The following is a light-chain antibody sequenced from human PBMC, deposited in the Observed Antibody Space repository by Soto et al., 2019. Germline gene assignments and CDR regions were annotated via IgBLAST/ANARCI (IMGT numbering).Light chain of an antibody. Sequence: QSALTQPPSASGSPGQSVTISCTGTSSDVGAYNYLSWYQQHPGKAPKLMIYEVSKRPSGVHDRFSGSKSGNTASLTVSGLQAEDEADYYCSLYAGSNKYVFGTGTKLTVL. V-gene: IGLV2-8*01. CDR3: SLYAGSNKYV. CDR2: EVS. J-gene: IGLJ1*01. CDR1: SSDVGAYNY.